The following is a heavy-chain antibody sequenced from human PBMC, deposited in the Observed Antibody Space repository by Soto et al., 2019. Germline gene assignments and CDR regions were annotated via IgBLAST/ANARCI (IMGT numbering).Heavy chain of an antibody. CDR2: IWHDGNNK. D-gene: IGHD1-26*01. CDR3: ASDLVGASDSYGLDV. J-gene: IGHJ6*02. Sequence: QVQLVESGGGVVQPGRSLRLSCAASGFTFCNYGMHWVRQAPGKGLEWVAIIWHDGNNKYYADSVRGRFIISRDNSKNRLYLQMNSLRAEDTAVYYCASDLVGASDSYGLDVWGPGTPVTVSS. V-gene: IGHV3-33*01. CDR1: GFTFCNYG.